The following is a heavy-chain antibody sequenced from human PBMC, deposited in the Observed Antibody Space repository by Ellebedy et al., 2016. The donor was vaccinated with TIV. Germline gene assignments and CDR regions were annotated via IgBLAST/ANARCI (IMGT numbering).Heavy chain of an antibody. CDR3: ASNPIVGAYHGTFDY. Sequence: ASVKVSCKASGGTFSSYAISWVRQAPGQGLEWMGGIIPIFGTANYAQKFQGRVTITADESTSTAYMELSSLRSEDTAVYYCASNPIVGAYHGTFDYWGQGTLVTVSS. D-gene: IGHD1-26*01. CDR1: GGTFSSYA. J-gene: IGHJ4*02. CDR2: IIPIFGTA. V-gene: IGHV1-69*13.